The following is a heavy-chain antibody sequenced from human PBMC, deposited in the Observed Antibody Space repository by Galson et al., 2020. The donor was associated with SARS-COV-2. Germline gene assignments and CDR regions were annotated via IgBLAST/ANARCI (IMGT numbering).Heavy chain of an antibody. Sequence: SETLSLTCTVSGGSISSGSYYWSWIRQPAGKGLEWIGHIYTSGSTNYNPSLKSRVTISVDTSKNQFSLKLSSVTAADTAVYYCARGSLSRYNWNEPIDYWGQGTLVTVSS. D-gene: IGHD1-20*01. CDR1: GGSISSGSYY. CDR3: ARGSLSRYNWNEPIDY. CDR2: IYTSGST. J-gene: IGHJ4*02. V-gene: IGHV4-61*09.